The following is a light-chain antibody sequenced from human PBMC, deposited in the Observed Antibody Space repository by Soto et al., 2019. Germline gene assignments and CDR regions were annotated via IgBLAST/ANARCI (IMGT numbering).Light chain of an antibody. Sequence: IQLTQSPSSLSASVEDKVTITCRASQGISSYLAWYQQKPGKATKPLIYAASTLQSGVPSRFSGSGSGTDFTLTICSMQPEEFATDYCQQLKSYPHTFGQGNKLELK. V-gene: IGKV1-9*01. CDR3: QQLKSYPHT. CDR1: QGISSY. J-gene: IGKJ2*01. CDR2: AAS.